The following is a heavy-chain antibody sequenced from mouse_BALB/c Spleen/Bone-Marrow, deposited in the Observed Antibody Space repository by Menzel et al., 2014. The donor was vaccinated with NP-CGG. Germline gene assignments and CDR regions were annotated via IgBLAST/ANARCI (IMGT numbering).Heavy chain of an antibody. CDR1: GYSITSGYS. CDR2: IHYSGST. J-gene: IGHJ2*01. Sequence: EVKLVESGPDLVKPSQSLSLPCTVTGYSITSGYSCHWIRQFPGNKLEWMGYIHYSGSTNYNPSLKSRISITRDTSKNQFFLQLNSVTTEDTATYYCASITTVVVPFDYWGQGTTLTVSS. V-gene: IGHV3-1*02. D-gene: IGHD1-1*01. CDR3: ASITTVVVPFDY.